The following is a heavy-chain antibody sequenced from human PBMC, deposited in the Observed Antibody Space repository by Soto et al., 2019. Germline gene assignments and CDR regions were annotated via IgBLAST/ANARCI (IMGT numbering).Heavy chain of an antibody. V-gene: IGHV3-21*01. CDR2: ISGSSSYM. CDR3: ARGHDD. CDR1: GFTFSDFK. Sequence: GGSLRLSCAASGFTFSDFKMNWVRQAPGKRLEWVSFISGSSSYMYYADSVKGRFTISRDNAKNSLYLEMNSLRADDTAVYYCARGHDDWGQGTLVTVSS. J-gene: IGHJ4*02.